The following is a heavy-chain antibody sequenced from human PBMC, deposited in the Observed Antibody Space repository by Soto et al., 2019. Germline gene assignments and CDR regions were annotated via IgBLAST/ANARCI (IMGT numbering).Heavy chain of an antibody. CDR1: GGSISTSS. CDR2: VYYTGNT. D-gene: IGHD2-15*01. V-gene: IGHV4-59*08. CDR3: TSPVGYCSGGSCYHAFDP. J-gene: IGHJ5*02. Sequence: SETLSLTCTVSGGSISTSSWNWIRQAPGKGLEWIGCVYYTGNTNYNPSLKSRVTMSLDTSKNQFSLKLSSVTAADTAVYYCTSPVGYCSGGSCYHAFDPWGQG.